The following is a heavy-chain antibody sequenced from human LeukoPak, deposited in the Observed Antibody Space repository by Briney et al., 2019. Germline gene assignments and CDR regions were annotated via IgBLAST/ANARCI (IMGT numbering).Heavy chain of an antibody. CDR1: GGSISSSSYY. CDR3: ARRGIAVAVNWFDP. D-gene: IGHD6-19*01. CDR2: IYYCGST. J-gene: IGHJ5*02. Sequence: TSETLSLTCTVSGGSISSSSYYWGWIRQPPGKGLEWIGCIYYCGSTYYNPSLKSRVTISVDPSKNHFALKLSAVTAADTAVYYCARRGIAVAVNWFDPWGQGTLVAVSS. V-gene: IGHV4-39*02.